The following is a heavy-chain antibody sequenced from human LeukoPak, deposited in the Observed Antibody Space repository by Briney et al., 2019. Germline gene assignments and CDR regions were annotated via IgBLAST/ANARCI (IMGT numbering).Heavy chain of an antibody. V-gene: IGHV4-59*10. CDR2: IQTSGST. CDR3: ARGCTDPREPHGFDL. D-gene: IGHD1-1*01. J-gene: IGHJ3*01. Sequence: SETLSLTCAVYGGSFSGYYWSWIRQPAGKGLEWIGRIQTSGSTNYNPSLKRRVTMSIDTSKNQFSLKLDSVTAADTAVYYCARGCTDPREPHGFDLWGRGTMVSVSS. CDR1: GGSFSGYY.